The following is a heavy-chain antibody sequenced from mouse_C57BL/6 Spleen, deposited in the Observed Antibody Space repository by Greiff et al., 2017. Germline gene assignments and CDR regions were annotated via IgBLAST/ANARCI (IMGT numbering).Heavy chain of an antibody. V-gene: IGHV1-54*01. CDR3: ASTVNGYYAMDY. D-gene: IGHD1-1*01. J-gene: IGHJ4*01. Sequence: QVQLQQSGAELVRPGTSVKVSCKASGYAFTNYLLEWVTQRPGQGLEWIGVINPGSGGTHSNETFKGKATLTADKSSSTAYMQLSSLTSEDSAVYFCASTVNGYYAMDYWGQGTSVTVAS. CDR2: INPGSGGT. CDR1: GYAFTNYL.